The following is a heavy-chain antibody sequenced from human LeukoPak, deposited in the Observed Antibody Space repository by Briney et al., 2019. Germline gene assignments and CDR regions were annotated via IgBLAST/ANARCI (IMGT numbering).Heavy chain of an antibody. V-gene: IGHV3-53*01. J-gene: IGHJ4*02. D-gene: IGHD6-13*01. CDR3: ASRGRVDGSSWYKYDY. CDR2: IYSGGST. Sequence: GGSLRLSCAASGFTVSSNYMSWVRQAPGKGLEWVSVIYSGGSTYYADSVKGRFTISRDNSKNTLYLQMNSLRAEDTAVYYCASRGRVDGSSWYKYDYWGQGTLVTVSS. CDR1: GFTVSSNY.